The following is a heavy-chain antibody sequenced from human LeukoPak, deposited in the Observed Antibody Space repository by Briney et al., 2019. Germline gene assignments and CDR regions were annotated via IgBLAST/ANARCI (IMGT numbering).Heavy chain of an antibody. Sequence: SETLSLTCTVSGYSISSGYHWGWIRQPPGKGLEWIGSIYHSGSTYYNPSLKSRVTISVDKSKNQFSLKLRSVTAADTAVYYCARVVQSTDSSGFYLPEYFQHWGQGTLVTVSS. V-gene: IGHV4-38-2*02. D-gene: IGHD3-22*01. J-gene: IGHJ1*01. CDR3: ARVVQSTDSSGFYLPEYFQH. CDR2: IYHSGST. CDR1: GYSISSGYH.